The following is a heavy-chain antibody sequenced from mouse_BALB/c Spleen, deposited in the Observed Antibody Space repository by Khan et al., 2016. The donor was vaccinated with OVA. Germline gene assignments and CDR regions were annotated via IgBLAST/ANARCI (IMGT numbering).Heavy chain of an antibody. CDR3: ARDDSRYNYAMDY. V-gene: IGHV3-2*02. J-gene: IGHJ4*01. CDR2: ISASGST. CDR1: GYSITSDCA. D-gene: IGHD2-4*01. Sequence: VQLQQSGPGLVKPSQSLSLTCTVTGYSITSDCAWNWIRQFPGNKLEWMGYISASGSTNYNPALKSRISITRDTSKNQFFLQLNSVTTEDTATYYCARDDSRYNYAMDYWGQGTSVTVSS.